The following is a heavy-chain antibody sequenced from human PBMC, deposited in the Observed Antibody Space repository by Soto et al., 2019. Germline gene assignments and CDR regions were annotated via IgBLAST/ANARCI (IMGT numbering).Heavy chain of an antibody. D-gene: IGHD5-18*01. Sequence: PGGPLRLSCVASGFTFRAYSMSWVRQAPGQGLEWVSSITSSSTYIYYTRSVEGRFTISRDDAKNSLHLQMNSLRAEDTAVYYCARDLLEGYGHARQPDYWGQGTLVTVSS. CDR2: ITSSSTYI. CDR3: ARDLLEGYGHARQPDY. CDR1: GFTFRAYS. V-gene: IGHV3-21*06. J-gene: IGHJ4*02.